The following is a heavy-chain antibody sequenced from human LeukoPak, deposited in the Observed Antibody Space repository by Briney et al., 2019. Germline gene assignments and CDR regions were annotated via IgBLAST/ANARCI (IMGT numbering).Heavy chain of an antibody. CDR1: GFTFSNYN. CDR2: ITSSSSTT. Sequence: GGSLRLSCVASGFTFSNYNMNWVRQAPGKGLEWISYITSSSSTTYYADSVQGRFTISRDNGKDSLYLQMNSLRAEDTAVYYCAREGLEWIINSAYFDYWGQGTLVTVSS. V-gene: IGHV3-48*01. D-gene: IGHD3-3*01. J-gene: IGHJ4*02. CDR3: AREGLEWIINSAYFDY.